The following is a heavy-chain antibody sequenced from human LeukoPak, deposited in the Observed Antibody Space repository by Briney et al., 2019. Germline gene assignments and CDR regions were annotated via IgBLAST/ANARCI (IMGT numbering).Heavy chain of an antibody. J-gene: IGHJ4*02. D-gene: IGHD2-2*02. V-gene: IGHV3-23*01. Sequence: PGGSLRLSCAASGFTFSSYAMSWVRQAPGKGLEWVSAISGSGGSTYYADSVKGRFTISRDNSKNTLYLQMNSLRAEDTAVYYCARGGRVVPAAIVDYWGQGTLVTVSS. CDR1: GFTFSSYA. CDR2: ISGSGGST. CDR3: ARGGRVVPAAIVDY.